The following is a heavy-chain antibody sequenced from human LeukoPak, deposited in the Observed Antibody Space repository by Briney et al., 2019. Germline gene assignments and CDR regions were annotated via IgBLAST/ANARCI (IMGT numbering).Heavy chain of an antibody. J-gene: IGHJ4*02. CDR2: ISAYNGNT. D-gene: IGHD3-9*01. Sequence: ASVKVSCKDSGYTFTSYGISWVRQAPGQGLEWMGWISAYNGNTNYAQKLQGRVTMTTDTSTSTAYMELRSLRSDDTAVYYCARDRDDILTGYYKGPFDYWGQGTLATVSS. V-gene: IGHV1-18*01. CDR3: ARDRDDILTGYYKGPFDY. CDR1: GYTFTSYG.